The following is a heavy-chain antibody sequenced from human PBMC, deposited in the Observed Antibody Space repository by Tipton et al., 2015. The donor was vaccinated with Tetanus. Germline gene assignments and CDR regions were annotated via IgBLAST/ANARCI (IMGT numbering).Heavy chain of an antibody. CDR3: ARDRYDILTGYEYGMDV. D-gene: IGHD3-9*01. V-gene: IGHV1-18*01. Sequence: QLVQSGAEVKKPGASVKVSCKASGYTFTSYGISWVRQAPGQGLEWMGWISAYNGNTNYAQKLQGRVTMTTDTSTSTAYMELRSLRSDDTAVYYCARDRYDILTGYEYGMDVWGQGTTATVSS. CDR2: ISAYNGNT. CDR1: GYTFTSYG. J-gene: IGHJ6*02.